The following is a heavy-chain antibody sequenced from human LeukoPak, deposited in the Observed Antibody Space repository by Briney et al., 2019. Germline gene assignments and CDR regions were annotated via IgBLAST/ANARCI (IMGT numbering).Heavy chain of an antibody. CDR2: ISSSSSTI. J-gene: IGHJ4*02. CDR3: AKDDPSSGFDY. CDR1: GFTFSSYS. Sequence: PGGSLRLSCAASGFTFSSYSMNWVRQAPGKGLEWVSYISSSSSTIYYADSVKGRFTISRDNSKDTLYLQMNSLRAEDTAVYYCAKDDPSSGFDYWGQGTLVTVSS. D-gene: IGHD6-19*01. V-gene: IGHV3-48*01.